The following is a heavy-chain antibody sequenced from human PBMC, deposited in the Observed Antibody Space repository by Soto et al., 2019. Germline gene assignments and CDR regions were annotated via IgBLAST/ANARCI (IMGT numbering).Heavy chain of an antibody. J-gene: IGHJ4*02. V-gene: IGHV3-74*01. Sequence: EVQLVESGGGLVQPGGSLRLSCAASGFTFSSYWMHWVRQAPGKGLVWVSRINSDGSSTSYADSVKGRFTISRDNAKNTLYPLMNSLRAEATAVYYCVRTSLVVAAATREDYWGQGTLVTVSS. CDR3: VRTSLVVAAATREDY. CDR2: INSDGSST. D-gene: IGHD2-15*01. CDR1: GFTFSSYW.